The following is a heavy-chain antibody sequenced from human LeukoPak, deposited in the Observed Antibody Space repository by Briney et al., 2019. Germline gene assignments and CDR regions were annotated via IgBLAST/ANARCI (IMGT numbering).Heavy chain of an antibody. Sequence: GGSPRLSCAASGFTFSSYGMHWVRQAPGKGLEWVAVIWYDGSNKYYADSVKGRFTISRDNSKNTLYLQMNSLRAEDTAVYYCARDSGYYYGSGSYYTRYFDYWGQGTLVTVSS. D-gene: IGHD3-10*01. J-gene: IGHJ4*02. CDR1: GFTFSSYG. V-gene: IGHV3-33*01. CDR2: IWYDGSNK. CDR3: ARDSGYYYGSGSYYTRYFDY.